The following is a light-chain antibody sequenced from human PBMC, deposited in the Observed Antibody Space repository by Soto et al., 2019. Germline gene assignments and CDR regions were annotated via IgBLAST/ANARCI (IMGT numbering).Light chain of an antibody. Sequence: QAVVTQPRSVSGSPGQSVTISRTGTTGDVGAYNFVSWYQLHPGKAPKLMIYDASKRPSGVPDRFSASKSGNTASLTISGLQAEDEADYYCCSYAGSFTWVFGGGTQLTVL. CDR3: CSYAGSFTWV. CDR1: TGDVGAYNF. CDR2: DAS. J-gene: IGLJ3*02. V-gene: IGLV2-11*01.